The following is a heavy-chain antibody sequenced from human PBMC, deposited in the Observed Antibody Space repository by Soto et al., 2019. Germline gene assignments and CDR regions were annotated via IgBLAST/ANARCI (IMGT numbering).Heavy chain of an antibody. CDR3: ARTLAARFDY. D-gene: IGHD6-6*01. Sequence: GGSLRRSCAASGFPFSYYYMSWIRQAPGKGLEWVSHITNSGSTKYYADSVKGRFTISRDNAKNSLFLQMNSLRAEDTAVYYCARTLAARFDYWGQGTPVT. J-gene: IGHJ4*02. V-gene: IGHV3-11*01. CDR1: GFPFSYYY. CDR2: ITNSGSTK.